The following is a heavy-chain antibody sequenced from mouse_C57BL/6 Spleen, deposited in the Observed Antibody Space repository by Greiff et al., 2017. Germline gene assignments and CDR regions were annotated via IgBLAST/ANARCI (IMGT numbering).Heavy chain of an antibody. CDR1: GFSLRTSGMG. CDR2: IYWDDDK. D-gene: IGHD2-4*01. CDR3: ARKDDYEDAMDY. J-gene: IGHJ4*01. Sequence: QVTLKVSGPGILQSSQTLSLTCSFSGFSLRTSGMGVSWIRQPSGKGLEWLAHIYWDDDKRYNPSLKSRLTISKDTSRNQVFLKITSVDTADTATYYCARKDDYEDAMDYWGQGTSVTVSS. V-gene: IGHV8-12*01.